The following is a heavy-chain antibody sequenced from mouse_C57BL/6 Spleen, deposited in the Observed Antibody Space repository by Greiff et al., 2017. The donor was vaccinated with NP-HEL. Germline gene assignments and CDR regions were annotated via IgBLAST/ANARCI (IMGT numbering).Heavy chain of an antibody. V-gene: IGHV1-82*01. CDR1: GYAFSSSW. Sequence: QVQLKESGPELVKPGASVKISCKASGYAFSSSWMNWVKQRPGKGLEWIGRIYPGDGDTNYNGKFKGKATLTADKSSSTAYMQLSILTSEDSAVYFCARSSLDSSGLWGQGTTLTVSS. D-gene: IGHD3-2*02. J-gene: IGHJ2*01. CDR3: ARSSLDSSGL. CDR2: IYPGDGDT.